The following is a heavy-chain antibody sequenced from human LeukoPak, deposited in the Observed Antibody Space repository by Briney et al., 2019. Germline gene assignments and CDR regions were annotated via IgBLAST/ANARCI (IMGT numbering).Heavy chain of an antibody. Sequence: GESLKISCKGSGYSFTSYWIGWVRQMPGKGLEWMGIIYPGGSDTRYSPSFQGQVTISADKSVSTAYLQWSSLKASDTAIYYCARREAALGTYMTPYNWFDPWGQGTLVTVSS. CDR3: ARREAALGTYMTPYNWFDP. D-gene: IGHD3-10*01. J-gene: IGHJ5*02. V-gene: IGHV5-51*01. CDR2: IYPGGSDT. CDR1: GYSFTSYW.